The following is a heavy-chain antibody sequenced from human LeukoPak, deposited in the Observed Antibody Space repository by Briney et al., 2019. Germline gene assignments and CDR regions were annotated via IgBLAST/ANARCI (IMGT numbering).Heavy chain of an antibody. CDR2: ISSSGSTI. CDR3: VRGAYSSSWLNFDY. J-gene: IGHJ4*02. CDR1: GFTFSSYE. D-gene: IGHD6-13*01. Sequence: GGSLRLSCAASGFTFSSYEMNWVRQAPGKGLEWVSYISSSGSTIYYADSVKCRFTISRDNAKNSLYLQMNSLRAEDTAVYYCVRGAYSSSWLNFDYWGQGTLVTVSS. V-gene: IGHV3-48*03.